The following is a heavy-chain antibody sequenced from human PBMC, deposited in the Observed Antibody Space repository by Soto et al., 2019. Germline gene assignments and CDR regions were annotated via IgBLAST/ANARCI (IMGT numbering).Heavy chain of an antibody. CDR1: GFTFSSYA. Sequence: GGSLRLSCAASGFTFSSYAMSWVRQAPGKGLEWVSAISGSGGSTYYADSVKGRFTISRDNSKNTLYLQMNSRRAEDTAVYYCAKDFYDFWSGYTPNFDYWGQGTLVTVSS. V-gene: IGHV3-23*01. CDR3: AKDFYDFWSGYTPNFDY. CDR2: ISGSGGST. D-gene: IGHD3-3*01. J-gene: IGHJ4*02.